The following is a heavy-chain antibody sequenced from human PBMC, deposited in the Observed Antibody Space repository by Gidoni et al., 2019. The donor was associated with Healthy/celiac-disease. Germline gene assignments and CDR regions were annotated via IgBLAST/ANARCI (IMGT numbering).Heavy chain of an antibody. CDR1: GGSISSGGYS. CDR3: ARGPHRLWFGELLYWFDP. Sequence: QVQLQESGPGLVNPSQTLSLTSTVSGGSISSGGYSCSWIRQHPGKGLEWIGYIYYRGSTYYNPSLKSRVTISVDTSKNQFSLKLSSVTAADTAVYYCARGPHRLWFGELLYWFDPWGQGTLVTVSS. V-gene: IGHV4-31*03. J-gene: IGHJ5*02. D-gene: IGHD3-10*01. CDR2: IYYRGST.